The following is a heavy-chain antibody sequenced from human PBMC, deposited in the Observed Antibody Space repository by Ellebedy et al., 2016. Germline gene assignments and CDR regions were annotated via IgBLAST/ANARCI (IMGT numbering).Heavy chain of an antibody. CDR1: GFTFSSSA. CDR3: AREVVPAATGDY. Sequence: GGSLRLXCAASGFTFSSSAMSWVRQAPGKGLEWVSAISGSGGSTYYADSVKGRFTISRDNSKNTLYLQMNSLRAEDTAVYYCAREVVPAATGDYWGQGTLVTVSS. J-gene: IGHJ4*02. D-gene: IGHD2-2*01. CDR2: ISGSGGST. V-gene: IGHV3-23*01.